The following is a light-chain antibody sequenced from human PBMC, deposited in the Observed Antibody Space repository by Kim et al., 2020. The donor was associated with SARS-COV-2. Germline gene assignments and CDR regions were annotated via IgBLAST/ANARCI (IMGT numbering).Light chain of an antibody. V-gene: IGKV1-39*01. CDR3: QQSHSSPVT. Sequence: DIQMTQSPSSLSASLGAGVTISCRASQDIVNYLNWYQQKPGKAPKLLIFGASSLQSGVPSRFRGSGSGTDFTLTISGLQSEDFATYYCQQSHSSPVTFGQGTKLEI. CDR2: GAS. CDR1: QDIVNY. J-gene: IGKJ2*01.